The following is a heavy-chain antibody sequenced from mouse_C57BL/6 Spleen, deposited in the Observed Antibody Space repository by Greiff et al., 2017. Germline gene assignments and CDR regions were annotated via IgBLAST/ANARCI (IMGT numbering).Heavy chain of an antibody. Sequence: VQLQQSGAELVKPGASVKLSCKASGYTFTEYTIHWVKQRSGQGLEWIGWFYPGRGSIKYNEKFKDKATLTADKSSSTVYMELSRLTSEDSAVYFCARQKTYYYGSSYWYFDVWGTGTTVTVSS. CDR2: FYPGRGSI. D-gene: IGHD1-1*01. V-gene: IGHV1-62-2*01. CDR1: GYTFTEYT. J-gene: IGHJ1*03. CDR3: ARQKTYYYGSSYWYFDV.